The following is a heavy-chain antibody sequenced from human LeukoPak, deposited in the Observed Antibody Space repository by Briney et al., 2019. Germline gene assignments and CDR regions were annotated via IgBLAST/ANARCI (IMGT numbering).Heavy chain of an antibody. CDR2: IIPILGIA. J-gene: IGHJ3*02. D-gene: IGHD1-26*01. CDR3: ARDMGGSYHDGFDI. CDR1: GGTFSSYT. V-gene: IGHV1-69*04. Sequence: SVKVSCKASGGTFSSYTISWVRQAPGQGLEWMGRIIPILGIANYAQKFQGRVTITADKSTSTAYMELSSLRSEDTAVYYCARDMGGSYHDGFDIWGQGTMVTVSS.